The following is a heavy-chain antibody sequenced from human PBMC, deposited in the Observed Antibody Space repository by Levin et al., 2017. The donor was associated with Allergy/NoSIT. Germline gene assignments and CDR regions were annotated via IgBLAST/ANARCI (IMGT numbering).Heavy chain of an antibody. J-gene: IGHJ4*02. Sequence: SCSASGCTFRTFWMSWVRQAPGKGPEWVANIKQDGSDKYYVDSVEGRFTVSRDNAKSSLYLQMNSLRVEDTAVYYCARDHDGEDEYFDFWGQGTLVTVSS. CDR1: GCTFRTFW. CDR3: ARDHDGEDEYFDF. D-gene: IGHD3-10*01. V-gene: IGHV3-7*01. CDR2: IKQDGSDK.